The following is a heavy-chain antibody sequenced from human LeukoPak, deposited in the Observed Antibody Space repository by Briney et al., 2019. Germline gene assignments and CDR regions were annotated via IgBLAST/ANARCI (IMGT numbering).Heavy chain of an antibody. Sequence: SQTLSLTCAVSGGSISSGGYSWSWIRQPPGKGLEWIGYIYHSGSTYYNPSLKSRVTISVDTSKNQFSLKLSSVTAADTAVYYCARGRSTYYYGSGSYRPYTFDYWGQGTLVTVSS. CDR1: GGSISSGGYS. CDR2: IYHSGST. CDR3: ARGRSTYYYGSGSYRPYTFDY. V-gene: IGHV4-30-2*01. J-gene: IGHJ4*02. D-gene: IGHD3-10*01.